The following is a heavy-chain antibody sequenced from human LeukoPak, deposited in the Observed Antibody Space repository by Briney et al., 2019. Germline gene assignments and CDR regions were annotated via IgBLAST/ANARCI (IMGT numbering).Heavy chain of an antibody. CDR2: FYVGGAT. D-gene: IGHD5-24*01. CDR1: GFTFSSYG. CDR3: ARGDGYNFFDY. V-gene: IGHV3-NL1*01. Sequence: GRSLRLSCAASGFTFSSYGMHWVRQAPGKGLEWVSVFYVGGATYYAASVKGRFTISRDNSENTLYLQMKSLRAEDTAVYYCARGDGYNFFDYWGQGTLVTVSS. J-gene: IGHJ4*02.